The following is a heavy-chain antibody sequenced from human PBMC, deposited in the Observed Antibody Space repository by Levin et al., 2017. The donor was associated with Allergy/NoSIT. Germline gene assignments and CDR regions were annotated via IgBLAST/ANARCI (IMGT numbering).Heavy chain of an antibody. D-gene: IGHD3-16*01. Sequence: GASVKVSCKASGGTFSSYAISWVRQAPGQGLEWMGRIIPILGIANYAQKFQGRVTITADKSTSTAYMELSSLRSEDTAVYYCARLYDYVWGSLGLGFDYWGQGTLVTVSS. CDR1: GGTFSSYA. CDR2: IIPILGIA. V-gene: IGHV1-69*04. J-gene: IGHJ4*02. CDR3: ARLYDYVWGSLGLGFDY.